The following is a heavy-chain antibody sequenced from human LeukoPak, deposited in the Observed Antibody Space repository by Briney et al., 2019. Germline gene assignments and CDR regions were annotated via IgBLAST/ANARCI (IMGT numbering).Heavy chain of an antibody. J-gene: IGHJ5*02. Sequence: GRSLRLSCAASGFTFSSYGMHWVRQAPGKGLEWVAVISYDGSNKYYADSVKGRFTISRDNSKNTLYLQMNSLRAEDTAVYYCATNRDTYGSGSYYPNWFDPWGQGTLVTVSS. CDR1: GFTFSSYG. V-gene: IGHV3-30*03. CDR2: ISYDGSNK. CDR3: ATNRDTYGSGSYYPNWFDP. D-gene: IGHD3-10*01.